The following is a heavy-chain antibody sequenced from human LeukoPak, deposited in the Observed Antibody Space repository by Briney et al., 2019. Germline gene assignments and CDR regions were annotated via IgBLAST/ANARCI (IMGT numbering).Heavy chain of an antibody. V-gene: IGHV3-33*01. CDR2: IWYDGSNK. D-gene: IGHD6-13*01. J-gene: IGHJ3*02. CDR3: ARDKIAAAGTQAFGI. Sequence: PGRSLRLSCAASGFTFSSYGMHWVRQAPGKGLEWVAVIWYDGSNKYYADSVKGRFTISRDNSKNTLYLQMNSLRAEDTAVYCCARDKIAAAGTQAFGIWGQGTMVTVSS. CDR1: GFTFSSYG.